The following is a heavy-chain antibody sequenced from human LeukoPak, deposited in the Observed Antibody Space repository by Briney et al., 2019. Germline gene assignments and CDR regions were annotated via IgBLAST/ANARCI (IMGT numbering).Heavy chain of an antibody. CDR3: ARDPEYEYAFDI. D-gene: IGHD2/OR15-2a*01. V-gene: IGHV3-48*03. CDR2: ISSSGDTT. J-gene: IGHJ3*02. CDR1: GFTFRSYA. Sequence: GRSLRLSCAASGFTFRSYALNWVRQAPGRGLVWASYISSSGDTTYYADSVKGRFTISRDNAKNSLFLQMNSLRAEDTALYYCARDPEYEYAFDIWGQGTMVTVSS.